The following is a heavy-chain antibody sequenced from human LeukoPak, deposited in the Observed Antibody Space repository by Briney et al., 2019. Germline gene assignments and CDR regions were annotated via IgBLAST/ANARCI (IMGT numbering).Heavy chain of an antibody. Sequence: PSETLSLTCTVSGGSISSYYWSWIRQPPGKGLEWIGYIYYNGSTNYNPSLKSRVTISADTSKNQFSLKLSSVTAADTAVYYCARHIRGYSYGFDYWGQGTLVTVSS. CDR1: GGSISSYY. J-gene: IGHJ4*02. D-gene: IGHD5-18*01. CDR2: IYYNGST. V-gene: IGHV4-59*08. CDR3: ARHIRGYSYGFDY.